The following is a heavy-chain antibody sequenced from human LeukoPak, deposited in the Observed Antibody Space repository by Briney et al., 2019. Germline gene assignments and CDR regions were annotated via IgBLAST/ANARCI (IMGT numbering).Heavy chain of an antibody. J-gene: IGHJ6*02. CDR1: GFTVSSNY. D-gene: IGHD6-19*01. CDR3: ARDRSIAVAPYYYYYYGMDV. CDR2: IYSGGST. Sequence: GGSLRLSCAASGFTVSSNYMSWVRQAPGKGLEWVSVIYSGGSTYYADSVKGRFTISRDNSKNTLYLQMNSLRAEDTAVYYCARDRSIAVAPYYYYYYGMDVWGQGTTVTVSS. V-gene: IGHV3-66*01.